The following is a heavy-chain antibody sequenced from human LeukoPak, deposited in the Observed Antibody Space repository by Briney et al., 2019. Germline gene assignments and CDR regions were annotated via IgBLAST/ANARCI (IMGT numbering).Heavy chain of an antibody. Sequence: SETLSLTCTVSGDSISSYYWSWIRQPPGKGLEWIGYIYYSGSTNYNPSLKSRVTISVDTSKNQFSLKLSSVTAADTAVYYCASSVTSLLVFDYWGQGTLVTVSS. CDR1: GDSISSYY. V-gene: IGHV4-59*01. CDR2: IYYSGST. J-gene: IGHJ4*02. D-gene: IGHD2-2*01. CDR3: ASSVTSLLVFDY.